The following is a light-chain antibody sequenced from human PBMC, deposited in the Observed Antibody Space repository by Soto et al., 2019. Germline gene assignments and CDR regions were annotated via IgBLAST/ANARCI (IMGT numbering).Light chain of an antibody. CDR2: DAS. Sequence: DIQMTQSPSTLSASVGDRVTITCRASQSISSWLAWYQQKPGKAPKLLIYDASSLESGVPSRFSGSGSGTEFTLTISSVQPDDFATYYCQQYNSYLWTFGQGTKVEIK. J-gene: IGKJ1*01. V-gene: IGKV1-5*01. CDR1: QSISSW. CDR3: QQYNSYLWT.